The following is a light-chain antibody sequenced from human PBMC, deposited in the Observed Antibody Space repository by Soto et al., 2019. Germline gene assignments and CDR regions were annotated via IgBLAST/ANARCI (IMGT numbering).Light chain of an antibody. J-gene: IGKJ2*01. V-gene: IGKV1-5*03. CDR1: QSISSW. CDR3: QQYKSLYN. CDR2: KAS. Sequence: DIQMTQSPSTLSASVGDRVTITCRASQSISSWLAWYQQKPGKAPKLLVYKASSLESGVPTRFSGSGSGTEFTLTISSLQPDDFATYYSQQYKSLYNFGQGTKLEIK.